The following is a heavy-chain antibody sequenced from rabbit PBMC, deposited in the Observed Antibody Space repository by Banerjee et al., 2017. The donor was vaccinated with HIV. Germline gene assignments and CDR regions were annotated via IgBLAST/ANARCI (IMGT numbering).Heavy chain of an antibody. D-gene: IGHD2-1*01. J-gene: IGHJ4*01. CDR2: IDPSSGST. CDR1: GFDLSSYYY. V-gene: IGHV1S45*01. Sequence: QEQLVESGGGLVQPEGSLTLTCKASGFDLSSYYYMCWVRQAPGKGLEWIACIDPSSGSTWYASWAKGRFTISRTSSTTVTLQMTSLTAADTATYFCARDHLTGYGDTGNALTLWGPGTLVTVS. CDR3: ARDHLTGYGDTGNALTL.